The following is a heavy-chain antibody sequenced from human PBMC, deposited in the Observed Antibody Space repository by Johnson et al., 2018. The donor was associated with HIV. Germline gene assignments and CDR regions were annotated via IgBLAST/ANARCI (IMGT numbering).Heavy chain of an antibody. Sequence: VQLVESGGGLIQPGGSLRLSCAASGLTVSSNYMNWVRQAPGKGLEWVSVIYSGGNTYYADSVKGRFSISRDNSKNTVYLQMNNLSAEDTAVYYCARGKWLDAFDIWGQGTMVTVSS. CDR3: ARGKWLDAFDI. CDR2: IYSGGNT. D-gene: IGHD6-19*01. CDR1: GLTVSSNY. J-gene: IGHJ3*02. V-gene: IGHV3-53*01.